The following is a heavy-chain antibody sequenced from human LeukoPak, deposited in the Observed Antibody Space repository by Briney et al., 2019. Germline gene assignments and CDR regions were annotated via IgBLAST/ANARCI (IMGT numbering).Heavy chain of an antibody. CDR3: ARDVVWTVVPAASSRHFDY. Sequence: GASVKVSCKASGLTFSNYGITWVRQAPGQGLEWVGWISAYDGNTNYAQKFQGRVTMTRDTSISTAYMELSRLRSDDTAVYYCARDVVWTVVPAASSRHFDYWGQGTLVTVSS. CDR1: GLTFSNYG. D-gene: IGHD2-2*01. V-gene: IGHV1-18*01. J-gene: IGHJ4*02. CDR2: ISAYDGNT.